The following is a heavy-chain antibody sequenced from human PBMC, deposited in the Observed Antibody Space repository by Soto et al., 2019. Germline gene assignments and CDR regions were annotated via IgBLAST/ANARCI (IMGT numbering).Heavy chain of an antibody. D-gene: IGHD6-13*01. CDR3: TVMGGYSISHHLFEP. CDR1: GFTFSKAF. CDR2: IGGNTESGTT. V-gene: IGHV3-15*04. Sequence: DVLLVESGGGLVEPGGSLTLSCAASGFTFSKAFLSWVRQAPGKGLEWVGQIGGNTESGTTKYPAPVRGRFTISRDDSKNTIPPQMDSLKIQYTAGYYCTVMGGYSISHHLFEPWGQGAPVIVSS. J-gene: IGHJ5*02.